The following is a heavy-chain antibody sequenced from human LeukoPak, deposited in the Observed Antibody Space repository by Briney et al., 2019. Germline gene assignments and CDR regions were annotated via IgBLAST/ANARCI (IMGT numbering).Heavy chain of an antibody. V-gene: IGHV3-74*01. CDR3: ISDHTGHDDY. CDR2: INTDGSTT. J-gene: IGHJ4*02. D-gene: IGHD1-1*01. Sequence: GGSLRLSCAASGFSFGSYWMHWVRQAPGKGLVWVSRINTDGSTTTYADSVKGRFTISRDNAKNTLSLQMNSLRADDTAVYYCISDHTGHDDYWGQGTLVTVSS. CDR1: GFSFGSYW.